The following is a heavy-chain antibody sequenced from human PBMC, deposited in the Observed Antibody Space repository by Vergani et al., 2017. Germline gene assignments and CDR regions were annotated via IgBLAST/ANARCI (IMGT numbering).Heavy chain of an antibody. V-gene: IGHV3-33*01. Sequence: QVQLVESGGGVVQPGRSLRLSCAASGFTFSSYGMHWVRQAPGKGLEWVAVIWYDGSNKYYADSVKGRFTISRDNSKNTLYLQMNSLRAEDTAVYYCVRDLDYGGNTEIDDWGQGTLVTVSS. CDR2: IWYDGSNK. CDR1: GFTFSSYG. J-gene: IGHJ4*02. D-gene: IGHD4-23*01. CDR3: VRDLDYGGNTEIDD.